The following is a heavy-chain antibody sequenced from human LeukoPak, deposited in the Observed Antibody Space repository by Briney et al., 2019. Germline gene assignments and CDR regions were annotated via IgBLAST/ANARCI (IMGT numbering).Heavy chain of an antibody. CDR1: GFSFSGYG. CDR2: IRKDGNDK. Sequence: GGSLRLSCAASGFSFSGYGMHWVRQAPGKGLEWVAFIRKDGNDKYYADSVKGRFTFSRDNSKNTLYLQMNSLRAEDTAVYYCARDAHGSGSPDDDYYYYYMDVWGKGTTVTISS. D-gene: IGHD3-10*01. V-gene: IGHV3-30*02. CDR3: ARDAHGSGSPDDDYYYYYMDV. J-gene: IGHJ6*03.